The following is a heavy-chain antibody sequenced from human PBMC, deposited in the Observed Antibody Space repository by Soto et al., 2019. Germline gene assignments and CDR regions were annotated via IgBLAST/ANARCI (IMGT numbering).Heavy chain of an antibody. CDR1: GGTFSSYA. D-gene: IGHD3-3*01. V-gene: IGHV1-69*13. CDR3: ARAYDFWSGYRTYYYGMDV. Sequence: GASVKVSCKASGGTFSSYAIGWVRQAPGQGLEWMGGVIPIFGTANYAQKFQGRVTITADESTSTAYMELSSLRSEDTAVYYCARAYDFWSGYRTYYYGMDVWGQGTTVTVSS. J-gene: IGHJ6*02. CDR2: VIPIFGTA.